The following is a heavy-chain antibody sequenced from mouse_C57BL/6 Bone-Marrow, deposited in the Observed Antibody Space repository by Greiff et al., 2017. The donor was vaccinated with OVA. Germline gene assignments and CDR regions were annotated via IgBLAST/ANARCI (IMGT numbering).Heavy chain of an antibody. J-gene: IGHJ1*03. D-gene: IGHD1-1*01. CDR3: ARRGFYYGSSYHYWYFDV. V-gene: IGHV1-61*01. Sequence: QVQLQQPGAELVRPGSSVKLSCKASGYTFTSYWMDWVKQRPGQGLEWIGNIYPSDSETHYNQKFKDKATLTVDKSSSTAYMQLSSLTSEDSAVYYCARRGFYYGSSYHYWYFDVWGTGTTVTVSS. CDR2: IYPSDSET. CDR1: GYTFTSYW.